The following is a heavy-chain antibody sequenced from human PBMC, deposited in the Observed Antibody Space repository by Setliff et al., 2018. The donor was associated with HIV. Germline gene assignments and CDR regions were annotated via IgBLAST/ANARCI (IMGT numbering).Heavy chain of an antibody. CDR2: IRSKADKYAT. V-gene: IGHV3-73*01. CDR1: GFTSSGAE. D-gene: IGHD6-19*01. CDR3: LLPCTSGWHNWADP. J-gene: IGHJ5*02. Sequence: PGESLKISCAASGFTSSGAEIHWVRQAAGKGLEWVGRIRSKADKYATDYGASAKGRFIISRDDSKKTAYLQMNSLRAEDTAVYYCLLPCTSGWHNWADPWGQGTLVTVSS.